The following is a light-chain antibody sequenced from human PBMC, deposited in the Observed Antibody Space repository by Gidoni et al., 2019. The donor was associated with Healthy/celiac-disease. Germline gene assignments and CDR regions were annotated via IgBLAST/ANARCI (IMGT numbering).Light chain of an antibody. J-gene: IGLJ2*01. CDR2: EGS. V-gene: IGLV2-23*01. Sequence: QSALTQPASVSGSPGKSITISCTGTSSDVGSYNLVSWYQQHPGKAPKLMIYEGSKRPSGVSNRFSGSKSGNTASLTISGLQAEDEADYYCCSYAGSSRVFGGGTKLTVL. CDR1: SSDVGSYNL. CDR3: CSYAGSSRV.